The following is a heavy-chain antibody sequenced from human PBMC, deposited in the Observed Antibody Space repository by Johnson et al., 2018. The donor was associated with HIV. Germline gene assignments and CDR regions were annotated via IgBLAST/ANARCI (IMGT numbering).Heavy chain of an antibody. CDR3: TTDQGYYGDALDI. CDR2: IKSKTDGGTT. V-gene: IGHV3-15*01. CDR1: GFTFSNAW. J-gene: IGHJ3*02. D-gene: IGHD3-10*01. Sequence: VQLVESGGGLVKPGGSLRLSCAASGFTFSNAWMSWVRQAPGKGLEWVGRIKSKTDGGTTDYAAPVKGRFTIPRDDSKNTLYLQINSLKTEDTAVYYCTTDQGYYGDALDIWGQGTMVTVSS.